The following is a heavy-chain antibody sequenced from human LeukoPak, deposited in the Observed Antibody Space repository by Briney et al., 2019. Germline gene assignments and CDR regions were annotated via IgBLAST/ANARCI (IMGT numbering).Heavy chain of an antibody. CDR3: ARTIAVAGTFAMGV. CDR1: GGSISSYY. CDR2: IYYSGST. Sequence: SETLSLTCTVSGGSISSYYWSWIRQPPGKALEWIGYIYYSGSTYYNPSLKTRVTISLDTSKSQFSLRLSSVTAADTAVYFCARTIAVAGTFAMGVWGQGTTVTVSS. V-gene: IGHV4-30-4*08. J-gene: IGHJ6*02. D-gene: IGHD6-13*01.